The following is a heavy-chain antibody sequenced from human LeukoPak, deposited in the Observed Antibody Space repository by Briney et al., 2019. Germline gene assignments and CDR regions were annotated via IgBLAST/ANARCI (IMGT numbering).Heavy chain of an antibody. CDR2: ISAYNGNT. Sequence: GASVKVSCKASGYTFTSYGISWVRQAPGQGLEWMGWISAYNGNTKYVQKLQGRVTMTRDTSTTTAYMELRSLRSDDTAVYYCARDGHRMYDYDTSAYRFDYWGQGILVTVSS. V-gene: IGHV1-18*01. J-gene: IGHJ4*02. CDR3: ARDGHRMYDYDTSAYRFDY. CDR1: GYTFTSYG. D-gene: IGHD3-22*01.